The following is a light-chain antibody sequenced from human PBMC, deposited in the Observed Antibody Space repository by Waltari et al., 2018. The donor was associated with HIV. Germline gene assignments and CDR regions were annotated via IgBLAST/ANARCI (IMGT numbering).Light chain of an antibody. V-gene: IGKV3-15*01. CDR2: GAS. CDR3: QHYNKWPWT. CDR1: QSVSSN. J-gene: IGKJ1*01. Sequence: EIVMTQSPATLSVSPGERATLSCRASQSVSSNLAWYPQKPGQAPRLLIYGASTRATGIPARFSGSGSGTEFTLTISSLQSEDFAVYYCQHYNKWPWTFGQGTKVEIK.